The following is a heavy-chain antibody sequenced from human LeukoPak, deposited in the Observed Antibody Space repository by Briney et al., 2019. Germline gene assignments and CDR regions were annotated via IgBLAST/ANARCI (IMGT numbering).Heavy chain of an antibody. CDR2: ISSSSSTI. J-gene: IGHJ4*02. Sequence: PGRSLRLSCAASGFTFSSYGMHWVRQAPGKGLEWVSYISSSSSTIYYADSVKGRFTISRDNAKNSLYLQMNSLRAEDTAVYYCAREGGEVAVAGHVYYFDYWGQGTLVTVSS. V-gene: IGHV3-48*01. D-gene: IGHD6-19*01. CDR1: GFTFSSYG. CDR3: AREGGEVAVAGHVYYFDY.